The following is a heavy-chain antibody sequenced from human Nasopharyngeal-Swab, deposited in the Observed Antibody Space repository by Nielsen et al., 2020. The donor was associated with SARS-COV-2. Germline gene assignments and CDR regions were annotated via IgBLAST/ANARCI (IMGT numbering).Heavy chain of an antibody. CDR1: GGTFSSYA. V-gene: IGHV1-69*13. Sequence: SVKVSCKASGGTFSSYAISWVRQAPGQGLEWMGGIIPIFGTANYARKFQGRVTITADESTSTAYMELSSLRSEDTAVYYCARFYDYVWGSYPQWTAFDIWGQGTMVTVSS. J-gene: IGHJ3*02. CDR2: IIPIFGTA. CDR3: ARFYDYVWGSYPQWTAFDI. D-gene: IGHD3-16*02.